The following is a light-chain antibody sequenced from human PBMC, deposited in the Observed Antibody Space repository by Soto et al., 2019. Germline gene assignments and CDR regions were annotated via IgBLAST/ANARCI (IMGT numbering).Light chain of an antibody. J-gene: IGLJ3*02. CDR2: EVS. Sequence: QSARTQPPSASGSPGQSVTNSCTGTSSDVGGYNYVSWYQQHSGKAPKLMLYEVSKRPSGVPDRFSGSKSGNTASLTVSGLQAEDEADYYCSSYAGSNNLRVFGGATKLTVL. V-gene: IGLV2-8*01. CDR3: SSYAGSNNLRV. CDR1: SSDVGGYNY.